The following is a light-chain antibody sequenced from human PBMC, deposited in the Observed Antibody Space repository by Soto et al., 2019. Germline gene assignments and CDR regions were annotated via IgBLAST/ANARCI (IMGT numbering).Light chain of an antibody. CDR1: ESIFYSSNNKNY. J-gene: IGKJ4*01. Sequence: DIVMTQSPDSLAVSLGERATINCKCSESIFYSSNNKNYLTWYQQRPGQPPQLLIYWASTRESGVPDRFSGSGSGTDFTLTISNLQAEDVAVYYCQQYYSTPLTFGGGTTVEIK. CDR2: WAS. CDR3: QQYYSTPLT. V-gene: IGKV4-1*01.